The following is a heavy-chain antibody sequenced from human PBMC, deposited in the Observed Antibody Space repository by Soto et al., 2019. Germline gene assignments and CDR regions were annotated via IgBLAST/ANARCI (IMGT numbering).Heavy chain of an antibody. V-gene: IGHV1-18*01. CDR1: GYTFTRSG. Sequence: ASVKVSCKASGYTFTRSGISWVRQAPGQGVEWMGWIGTHNGDTNYAQTFQGRVTKTTDTSTSTVHMEVRSLRSDDTAGYYCAREGVAPYYYYGMDVWG. CDR3: AREGVAPYYYYGMDV. D-gene: IGHD5-12*01. CDR2: IGTHNGDT. J-gene: IGHJ6*02.